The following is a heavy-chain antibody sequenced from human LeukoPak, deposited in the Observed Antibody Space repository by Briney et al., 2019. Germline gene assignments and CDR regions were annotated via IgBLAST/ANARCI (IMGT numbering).Heavy chain of an antibody. CDR2: IYYSGTT. Sequence: SETLSLTCTVSGGSISSYYWSWIRQPPGKGLEWIGYIYYSGTTNYNPSLKSRVTISVDTSKNQFSLKLSSVTAADTAVYYCAGSVRYFDWIYFDYWGQGTLVTVSS. D-gene: IGHD3-9*01. CDR3: AGSVRYFDWIYFDY. J-gene: IGHJ4*02. V-gene: IGHV4-59*08. CDR1: GGSISSYY.